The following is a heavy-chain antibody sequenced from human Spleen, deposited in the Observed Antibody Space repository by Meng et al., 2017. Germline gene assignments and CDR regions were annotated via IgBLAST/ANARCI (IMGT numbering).Heavy chain of an antibody. Sequence: SETLSLTCTVSGGSISSYYWSWIRQPPGKGLEWIGYIYYSGSTNYNPSLKSRVTIFVDTSKSQFSLRLNSVTAADTAVYYCAGGAVVTLIFYHAMDVWGQGTTVTVSS. CDR2: IYYSGST. V-gene: IGHV4-59*08. CDR1: GGSISSYY. D-gene: IGHD2-21*02. CDR3: AGGAVVTLIFYHAMDV. J-gene: IGHJ6*02.